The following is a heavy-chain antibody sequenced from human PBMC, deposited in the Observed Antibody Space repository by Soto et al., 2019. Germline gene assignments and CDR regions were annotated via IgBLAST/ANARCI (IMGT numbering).Heavy chain of an antibody. V-gene: IGHV4-39*01. D-gene: IGHD3-16*01. CDR2: IYYSGST. J-gene: IGHJ4*02. Sequence: QLQLQESGPGLVKPSETLSLTCTVSGGSISSSSYYWGWIRQPPGKGLEWIGSIYYSGSTYYNPSLKSRVTISVDTSKNQFSLKLSSVTAADTAVYYCARLGDYIWGADYWGQGTLVTVSS. CDR3: ARLGDYIWGADY. CDR1: GGSISSSSYY.